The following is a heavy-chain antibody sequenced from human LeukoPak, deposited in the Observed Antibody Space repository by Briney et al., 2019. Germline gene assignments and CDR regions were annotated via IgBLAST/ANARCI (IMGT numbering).Heavy chain of an antibody. J-gene: IGHJ4*02. D-gene: IGHD6-13*01. CDR1: GYTFTGYY. V-gene: IGHV1-2*02. Sequence: ASVKVSCKASGYTFTGYYMHWVRQAPGQGLEWMGWIYPNSGGTNCAQKFQGRVTVTRDTSISTAYMELSSLRSEDTAVYYCARDYGSSWYFFDYWGQGTLVIVSS. CDR2: IYPNSGGT. CDR3: ARDYGSSWYFFDY.